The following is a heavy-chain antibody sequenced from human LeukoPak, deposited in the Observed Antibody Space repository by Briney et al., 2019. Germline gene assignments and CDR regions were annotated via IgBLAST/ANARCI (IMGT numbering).Heavy chain of an antibody. V-gene: IGHV1-8*02. CDR3: ARAYGDYEGY. D-gene: IGHD4-17*01. CDR1: GYTFTGYY. CDR2: MNPNSGNT. J-gene: IGHJ4*02. Sequence: ASVKVSCKASGYTFTGYYMHWVRQAPGQGLEWMGWMNPNSGNTGYAQKFQGRVTMTRNTSISTAYMELSSLRSEDTAVYYCARAYGDYEGYWGQGTLVTVSS.